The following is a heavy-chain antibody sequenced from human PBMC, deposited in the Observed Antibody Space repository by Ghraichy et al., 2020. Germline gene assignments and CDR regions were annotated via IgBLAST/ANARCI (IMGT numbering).Heavy chain of an antibody. CDR1: GGSISSYY. CDR2: IYISGST. J-gene: IGHJ4*02. Sequence: LTLTCSVSGGSISSYYWSWIRQPAGKGLEWIGRIYISGSTDYNPSLKSRVTMSVDTSKNQFSLKLSSVTAADTAVYYCARDLPYSSSSDFDYWGQGTLVTVSS. V-gene: IGHV4-4*07. CDR3: ARDLPYSSSSDFDY. D-gene: IGHD6-6*01.